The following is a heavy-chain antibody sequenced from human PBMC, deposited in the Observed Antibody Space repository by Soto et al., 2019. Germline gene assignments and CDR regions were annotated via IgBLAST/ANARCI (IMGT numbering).Heavy chain of an antibody. Sequence: ASETLSLTCTVSGGSISSGGYYWSWIRQHPGKGLEWIGYIYYSGSTYYNPSLKSRVTISVDTSKNQFSLKLSSVTAADTAVYYCARDQEGYRGNYYYYGMDVWGQGTTVTAP. D-gene: IGHD2-15*01. CDR2: IYYSGST. CDR1: GGSISSGGYY. V-gene: IGHV4-31*03. CDR3: ARDQEGYRGNYYYYGMDV. J-gene: IGHJ6*02.